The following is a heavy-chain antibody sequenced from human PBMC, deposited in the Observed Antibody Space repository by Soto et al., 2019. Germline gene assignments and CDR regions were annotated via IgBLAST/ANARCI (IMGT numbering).Heavy chain of an antibody. V-gene: IGHV1-69*12. CDR3: ARGVSGGSWFDP. Sequence: QVQLVQSGAAVKKPGSSVKVSCTASGGTFSSYAISWVRQAPGQGLEWMGGIIPIFGTANYAQKFQGRVTITADESTSTAYMELSSVRSEDTAVYYCARGVSGGSWFDPWGQGSLVTVSS. J-gene: IGHJ5*02. D-gene: IGHD2-15*01. CDR1: GGTFSSYA. CDR2: IIPIFGTA.